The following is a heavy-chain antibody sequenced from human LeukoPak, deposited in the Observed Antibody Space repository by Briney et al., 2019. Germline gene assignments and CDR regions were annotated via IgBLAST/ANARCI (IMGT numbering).Heavy chain of an antibody. D-gene: IGHD3-10*01. Sequence: SETLSLTCSVSGGSINNYYWRWIRQPAGKGLEVIGRIYTGGTTTNYTPSLKSRVTISFDTSKNLFSLRLSSVTAADTAVYYCARVDGPGSYFDFWGQGTLVTVSS. CDR1: GGSINNYY. CDR3: ARVDGPGSYFDF. V-gene: IGHV4-4*07. J-gene: IGHJ4*02. CDR2: IYTGGTTT.